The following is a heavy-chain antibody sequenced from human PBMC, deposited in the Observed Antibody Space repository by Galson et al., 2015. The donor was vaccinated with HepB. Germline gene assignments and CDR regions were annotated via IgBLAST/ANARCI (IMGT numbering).Heavy chain of an antibody. D-gene: IGHD3-3*01. CDR3: AKGDEVVIGPAFDD. Sequence: SLRLSCAASGFTFSNYAMSWVRQAPGKGLEWVSSTSGGAYSTYYADSVKGRFTISRDNSKNTLYLQMNSLRAEDTAVYFCAKGDEVVIGPAFDDWGQGTLVTVSS. CDR2: TSGGAYST. V-gene: IGHV3-23*01. J-gene: IGHJ4*02. CDR1: GFTFSNYA.